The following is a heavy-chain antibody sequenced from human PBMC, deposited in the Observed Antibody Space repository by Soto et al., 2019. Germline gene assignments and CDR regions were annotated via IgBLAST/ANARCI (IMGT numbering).Heavy chain of an antibody. Sequence: GGSLRLSCAVSGFIFSRYSMNWVRQAPGKGLEWVSSIGTSGSYIYDTDSVKGRFTISRDNTKDSLYLQMNSLRAEDTAIYYCARGSAFIGLDYWGQGTPVTLSS. CDR3: ARGSAFIGLDY. D-gene: IGHD1-26*01. CDR2: IGTSGSYI. J-gene: IGHJ4*02. CDR1: GFIFSRYS. V-gene: IGHV3-21*01.